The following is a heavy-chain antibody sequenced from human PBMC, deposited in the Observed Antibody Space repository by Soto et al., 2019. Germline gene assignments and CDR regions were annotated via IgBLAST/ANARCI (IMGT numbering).Heavy chain of an antibody. CDR2: IYYSGST. Sequence: QLQLQESGPGLVKPSETLSLTCIVSGGSINSSNYYWVWVRQPPGKTLEWIGSIYYSGSTYYNASLKSRVTISVDTSKSQFFLKLSSVTAADSAIYYCAITTGYGGQGTLVTVSS. CDR3: AITTGY. D-gene: IGHD1-1*01. CDR1: GGSINSSNYY. V-gene: IGHV4-39*01. J-gene: IGHJ4*02.